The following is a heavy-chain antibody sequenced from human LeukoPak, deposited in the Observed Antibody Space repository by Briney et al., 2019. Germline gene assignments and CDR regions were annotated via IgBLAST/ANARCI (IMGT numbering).Heavy chain of an antibody. V-gene: IGHV4-39*07. CDR2: IYYSGST. J-gene: IGHJ3*02. Sequence: SETLSLTCTVSGGSISSSSYYWGWIRQPPGKGLEWIGSIYYSGSTYYNPSLKSRVTISVDTSKNQFSLKLRSVTAADTAVYYCARVGGITMIVVLITDAFDIWGQGTMVTVSS. CDR1: GGSISSSSYY. D-gene: IGHD3-22*01. CDR3: ARVGGITMIVVLITDAFDI.